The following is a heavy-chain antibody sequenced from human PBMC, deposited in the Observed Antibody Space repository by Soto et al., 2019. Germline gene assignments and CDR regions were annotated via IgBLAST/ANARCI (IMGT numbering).Heavy chain of an antibody. CDR1: GYTFTSYG. Sequence: QVQLVQSGAEVKKPGASVKVSCKASGYTFTSYGISWVRQAPGLGLEWMGWISAYNGNTNYAQKLQGRVTMTTDTSTSTAYMELRSLRSDDTAVYYCARDLAFSSSWYLDYYYYGMDVWGQGTTVTVSS. CDR3: ARDLAFSSSWYLDYYYYGMDV. J-gene: IGHJ6*02. V-gene: IGHV1-18*01. CDR2: ISAYNGNT. D-gene: IGHD6-13*01.